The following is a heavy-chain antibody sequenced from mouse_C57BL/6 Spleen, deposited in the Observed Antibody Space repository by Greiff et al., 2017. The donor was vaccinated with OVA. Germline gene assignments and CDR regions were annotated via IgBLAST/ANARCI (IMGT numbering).Heavy chain of an antibody. CDR2: ISYDGSN. V-gene: IGHV3-6*01. CDR1: GYSITSGYY. CDR3: ASYLYSAMDY. Sequence: DVKLVESGPGLVKPSQSLSLTCSVTGYSITSGYYWNWIRQFPGNKLEWMGYISYDGSNNYNPSLKNRISITRDTSHNQFFLKLNSVSTEDTASYYCASYLYSAMDYWGQGTSVTVSS. J-gene: IGHJ4*01.